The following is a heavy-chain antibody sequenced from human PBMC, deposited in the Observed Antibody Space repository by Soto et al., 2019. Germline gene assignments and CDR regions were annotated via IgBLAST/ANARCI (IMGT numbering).Heavy chain of an antibody. Sequence: GGSLRLSCAASGFTFSSYGMHWVRQAPGKGLEWVAVIWYDGSNKYYADSVKGRFTISRDNSKNTLYLQMNSLRAEDTAVYYCARDRVTMVRGVNYMDVWGKGTTVTVSS. CDR1: GFTFSSYG. J-gene: IGHJ6*03. D-gene: IGHD3-10*01. V-gene: IGHV3-33*01. CDR3: ARDRVTMVRGVNYMDV. CDR2: IWYDGSNK.